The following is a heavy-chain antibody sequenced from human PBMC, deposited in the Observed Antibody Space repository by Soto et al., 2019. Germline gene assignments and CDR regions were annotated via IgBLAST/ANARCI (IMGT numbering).Heavy chain of an antibody. D-gene: IGHD2-15*01. CDR2: ISAGGGGT. Sequence: EVQLMESGGGLVQPGGSLRLSCAASGFTFSTFAMNWVCQAPGKGLEWVSSISAGGGGTYYVDSVEGRFTISRDNSKNTLYLQMDSLRAEDTAVYYCAKAGVLFCSGGSCSIPHYWGQGTLVSVSS. J-gene: IGHJ4*02. V-gene: IGHV3-23*01. CDR1: GFTFSTFA. CDR3: AKAGVLFCSGGSCSIPHY.